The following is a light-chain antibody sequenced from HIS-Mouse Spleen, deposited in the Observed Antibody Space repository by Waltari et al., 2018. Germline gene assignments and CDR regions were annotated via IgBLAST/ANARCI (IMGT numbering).Light chain of an antibody. Sequence: QSALTQPRSVSGSPGQPVTIPCTGTSSDLGGYNYVSWYQQHPGKAPKLMIYDVSKRPSGVPDRFSGSKSGNTASLTISGLQAEDEADYYCCSYAGSYTVVFGGGTKLTVL. V-gene: IGLV2-11*01. CDR1: SSDLGGYNY. J-gene: IGLJ2*01. CDR2: DVS. CDR3: CSYAGSYTVV.